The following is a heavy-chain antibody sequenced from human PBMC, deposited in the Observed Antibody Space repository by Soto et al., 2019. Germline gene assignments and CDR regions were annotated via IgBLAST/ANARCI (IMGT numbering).Heavy chain of an antibody. CDR1: GYTFTSYG. CDR3: ARDIVVVPAAISRAFLYDPDAFDI. J-gene: IGHJ3*02. V-gene: IGHV1-18*01. CDR2: ISAYNGNT. Sequence: ASVKVSCKASGYTFTSYGISWVRQAPGQGPEWMGWISAYNGNTNYAQKLQGRVTMTTDTSTSTAYMELRSLRSDDTAVYYCARDIVVVPAAISRAFLYDPDAFDIWGQGTMVTGSS. D-gene: IGHD2-2*01.